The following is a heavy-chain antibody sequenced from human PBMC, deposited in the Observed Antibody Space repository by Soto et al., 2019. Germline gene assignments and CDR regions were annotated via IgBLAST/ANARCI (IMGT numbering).Heavy chain of an antibody. CDR3: ARAVTWGFDV. D-gene: IGHD7-27*01. CDR2: ISRSSTGL. Sequence: EVQLVESGGGLVQPGGSLRLSCAASGFTFSLYSMSWVRQAPGKGLEWVSYISRSSTGLHYADSVKGRFTISRDDATNSMHLQMNSLRDGDTAVYDCARAVTWGFDVWGQGTTVSISS. J-gene: IGHJ6*02. V-gene: IGHV3-48*02. CDR1: GFTFSLYS.